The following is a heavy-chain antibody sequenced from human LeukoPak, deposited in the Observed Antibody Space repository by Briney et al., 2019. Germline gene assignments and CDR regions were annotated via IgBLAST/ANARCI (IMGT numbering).Heavy chain of an antibody. V-gene: IGHV3-66*01. D-gene: IGHD6-19*01. CDR3: ARSGDPGITVGLFDY. Sequence: PGGSLRLSCAASGFTVSSNYMSWVRQAPGKGLEWVSVIYSGGSTYDADSVKGRFTISRDNSKNTVHLQMNSLRDEDTAVYYCARSGDPGITVGLFDYWGQGTLVTVSS. J-gene: IGHJ4*02. CDR1: GFTVSSNY. CDR2: IYSGGST.